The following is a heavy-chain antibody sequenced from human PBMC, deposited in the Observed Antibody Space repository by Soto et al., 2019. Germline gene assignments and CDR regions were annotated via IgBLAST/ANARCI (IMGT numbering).Heavy chain of an antibody. J-gene: IGHJ6*02. CDR2: IIPMFGTA. V-gene: IGHV1-69*13. D-gene: IGHD5-18*01. CDR3: ARPVLMDTGMRYYYGMDV. Sequence: ASVKVSCKASGGTFSSYAMNWVRQAPGQGLEWMGGIIPMFGTADYAQKFQGRVTITADESTSKAYMELSSLRSEDTAVYYCARPVLMDTGMRYYYGMDVWGQGTTVTVSS. CDR1: GGTFSSYA.